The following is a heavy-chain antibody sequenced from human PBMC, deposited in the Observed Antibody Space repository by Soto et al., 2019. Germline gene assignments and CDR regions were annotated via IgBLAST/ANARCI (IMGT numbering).Heavy chain of an antibody. V-gene: IGHV4-34*01. J-gene: IGHJ5*02. CDR1: GGSFSGYY. CDR2: IYHSGST. CDR3: ARVPSP. Sequence: SETLSLTCAVYGGSFSGYYWTWIRQPPGKGLEWIGYIYHSGSTYYNPSLKSRVTISVDRSKNQFSLKLSSVTAADTAVYYCARVPSPWGQGTLVTVSS.